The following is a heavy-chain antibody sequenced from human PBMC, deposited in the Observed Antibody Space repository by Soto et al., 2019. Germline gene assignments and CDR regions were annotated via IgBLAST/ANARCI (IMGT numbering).Heavy chain of an antibody. V-gene: IGHV1-18*04. CDR3: ARVADIVLIPALDY. CDR1: GYTFPTYS. CDR2: ISPFNGDA. J-gene: IGHJ4*02. D-gene: IGHD2-8*02. Sequence: QVPLVQSGAEVKRPGASVNVSCKASGYTFPTYSLSWVRQAPGQGLEWMGWISPFNGDATYAQKFQDRVTLTTDTSTSTAYMELRRLRDDDTAVYYCARVADIVLIPALDYWGRGTLVIVSS.